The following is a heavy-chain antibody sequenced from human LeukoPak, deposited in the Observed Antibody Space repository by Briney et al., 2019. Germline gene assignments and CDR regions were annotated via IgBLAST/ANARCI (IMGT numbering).Heavy chain of an antibody. CDR2: IYYSGST. CDR1: GGSISSSSYY. CDR3: ARDPGYSYGNYYFDY. J-gene: IGHJ4*02. V-gene: IGHV4-39*07. D-gene: IGHD5-18*01. Sequence: PSETLSLTCTVSGGSISSSSYYWGWIRQPPGKGLEWIGIIYYSGSTYYNPSLKGRVTISVDTSKNQFSLKLSSVTAADTAVYYCARDPGYSYGNYYFDYWGQGTLVTVSS.